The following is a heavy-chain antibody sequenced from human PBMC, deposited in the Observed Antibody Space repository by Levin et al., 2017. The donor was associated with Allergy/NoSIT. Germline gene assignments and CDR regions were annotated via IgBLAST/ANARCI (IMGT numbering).Heavy chain of an antibody. CDR1: GGSISSNY. Sequence: SETLSLTCTVSGGSISSNYWSWIRQPPGKGLEWIGYIYYNGSTNYNPSLKSRVTISIVTSKNQFSLKMSSVAAADTAVYYCARVGWAGTWVYYYYYMDVWGKGTTVTVSS. CDR2: IYYNGST. CDR3: ARVGWAGTWVYYYYYMDV. D-gene: IGHD3-10*01. J-gene: IGHJ6*03. V-gene: IGHV4-59*01.